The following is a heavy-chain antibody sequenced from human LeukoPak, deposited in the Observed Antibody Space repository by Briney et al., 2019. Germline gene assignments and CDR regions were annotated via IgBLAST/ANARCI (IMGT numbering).Heavy chain of an antibody. CDR3: ARHGSYTSRLYYFDY. Sequence: PSETLSLTCTVSGGSINNYYWSWIRQPPGKGLEWIGYIYYSGATNYNPSLKSRVTMSVDTSNTQFSLKLSSVTAADTAMYYCARHGSYTSRLYYFDYWGQGTLVTVSS. V-gene: IGHV4-59*08. D-gene: IGHD2-15*01. CDR2: IYYSGAT. J-gene: IGHJ4*02. CDR1: GGSINNYY.